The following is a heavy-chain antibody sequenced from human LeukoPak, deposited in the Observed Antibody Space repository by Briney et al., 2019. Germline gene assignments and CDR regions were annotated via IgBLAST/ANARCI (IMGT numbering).Heavy chain of an antibody. V-gene: IGHV5-51*01. CDR2: IYPIDSDT. J-gene: IGHJ2*01. CDR3: ARLGADTFGSYWYFDL. D-gene: IGHD3-16*01. Sequence: GESLKISCTASGYICTSYWISGVRQMLGKGLEWMGIIYPIDSDTRYSPSFQGQVTISADKAISTAYLQWSSLKASDTAMYYCARLGADTFGSYWYFDLWGRGTLVTVAS. CDR1: GYICTSYW.